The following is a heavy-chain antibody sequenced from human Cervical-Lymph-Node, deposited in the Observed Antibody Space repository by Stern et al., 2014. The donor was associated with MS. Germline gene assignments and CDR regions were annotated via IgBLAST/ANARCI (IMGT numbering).Heavy chain of an antibody. V-gene: IGHV1-3*01. J-gene: IGHJ4*02. CDR3: ARMYGIVAAMSAIEY. Sequence: QVQLVQSGAEVKKPGASVKVSCKASGYNFITYAMHWVRQAPGQRLEWMGWISVGNGNTKYSQNFQGRIKNTRDTTTSKAYMELNSLRSEDTAVYYCARMYGIVAAMSAIEYWGQGTLVTVSS. D-gene: IGHD2-2*01. CDR2: ISVGNGNT. CDR1: GYNFITYA.